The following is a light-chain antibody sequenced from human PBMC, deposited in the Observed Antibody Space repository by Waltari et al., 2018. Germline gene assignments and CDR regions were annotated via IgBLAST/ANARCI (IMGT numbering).Light chain of an antibody. CDR1: QSVGNY. CDR3: QQRSNWTPHT. J-gene: IGKJ2*01. Sequence: DIVLTQSPATLSLSPGDTATLSCRASQSVGNYLAWYQQKPGQPPRLLIYDASNRAIGVPARFRGSGSGTDFTLTISSLEAEDFAVYYCQQRSNWTPHTFGQGARLEIK. CDR2: DAS. V-gene: IGKV3-11*01.